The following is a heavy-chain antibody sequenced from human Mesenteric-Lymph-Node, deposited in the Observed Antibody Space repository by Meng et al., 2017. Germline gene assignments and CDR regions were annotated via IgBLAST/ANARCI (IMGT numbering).Heavy chain of an antibody. D-gene: IGHD6-19*01. CDR1: GFTFSSYA. CDR2: ITGSGDST. CDR3: AKEFAVTGTGNFDF. J-gene: IGHJ4*02. V-gene: IGHV3-23*01. Sequence: GESLKISCAASGFTFSSYAMTWVRQVPVKGLEWVSAITGSGDSTYYADSVKGRFIISRDNSRDTLYLQMNGLGAEDTAVYYCAKEFAVTGTGNFDFWGQGKLVTVSS.